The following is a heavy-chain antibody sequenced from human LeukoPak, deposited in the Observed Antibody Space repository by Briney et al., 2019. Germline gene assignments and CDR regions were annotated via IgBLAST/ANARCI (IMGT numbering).Heavy chain of an antibody. CDR2: IIPIFGTA. V-gene: IGHV1-69*13. D-gene: IGHD6-19*01. CDR1: GYTFTTYD. CDR3: AISIAVAGTGNYYYYYGMDV. Sequence: ASVKVSCKPSGYTFTTYDINWVRQAPGQGLEWMGGIIPIFGTANYAQKFQGRVTITADESTSTAYMELSSLRSEDTAVYYCAISIAVAGTGNYYYYYGMDVWGQGTTVTVSS. J-gene: IGHJ6*02.